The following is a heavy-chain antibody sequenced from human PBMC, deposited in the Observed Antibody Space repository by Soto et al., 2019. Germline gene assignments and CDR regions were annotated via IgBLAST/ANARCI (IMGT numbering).Heavy chain of an antibody. Sequence: ASVKVSCKASGGTFSSYAINWVRQAPGQGLEWMGGIIPIFGTANYAQKFQGRVTITADESTSTAYMELSSLRSEDTAVYYCARNGVEMTTIPFDYWGQGTLVTVSS. CDR1: GGTFSSYA. D-gene: IGHD2-8*01. V-gene: IGHV1-69*13. CDR2: IIPIFGTA. CDR3: ARNGVEMTTIPFDY. J-gene: IGHJ4*02.